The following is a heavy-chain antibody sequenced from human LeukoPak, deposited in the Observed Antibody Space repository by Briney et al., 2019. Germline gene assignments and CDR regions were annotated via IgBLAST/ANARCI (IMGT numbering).Heavy chain of an antibody. CDR3: ARALAAAAHTHPRGFDY. V-gene: IGHV3-30*02. CDR2: IRYDGSNK. J-gene: IGHJ4*02. CDR1: GFTFSSYG. Sequence: PGGSLRLSCAASGFTFSSYGMHWVRQAPGKGLEWVAFIRYDGSNKYYADSVKGRFTISRDNSKNTLYLQMNSLRAEDTAVYYCARALAAAAHTHPRGFDYWGQGTLVTVSS. D-gene: IGHD6-13*01.